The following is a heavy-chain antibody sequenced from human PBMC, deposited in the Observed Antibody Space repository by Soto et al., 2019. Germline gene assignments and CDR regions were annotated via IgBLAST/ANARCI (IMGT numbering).Heavy chain of an antibody. D-gene: IGHD3-3*01. J-gene: IGHJ5*02. V-gene: IGHV3-23*01. Sequence: GGSLRLSCAASGFTFSSYAMSWVRQAPGKGLEWVSAISGSGGSTYYADSVKGRFTISRDNSKNTLYLQMNSLRAEDTAVYYCAKDPRFLEWLLFYPWFDPWGQGTLVTVSS. CDR1: GFTFSSYA. CDR3: AKDPRFLEWLLFYPWFDP. CDR2: ISGSGGST.